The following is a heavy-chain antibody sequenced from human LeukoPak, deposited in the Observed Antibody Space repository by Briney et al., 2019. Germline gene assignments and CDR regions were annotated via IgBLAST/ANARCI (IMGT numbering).Heavy chain of an antibody. Sequence: PGGSLRLSCAASGFTFSSYAMSWVRQAPGKGLEWVSAISGSSGSTYYADSAKGRFTISRDNSKNTLYLQMNSLRADDTAIYYCAKDQVPTPGSSDWGQGTLVTVSS. V-gene: IGHV3-23*01. CDR1: GFTFSSYA. CDR3: AKDQVPTPGSSD. J-gene: IGHJ4*02. CDR2: ISGSSGST. D-gene: IGHD3-10*01.